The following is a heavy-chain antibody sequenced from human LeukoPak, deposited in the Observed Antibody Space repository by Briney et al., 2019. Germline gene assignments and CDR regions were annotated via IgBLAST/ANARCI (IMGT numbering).Heavy chain of an antibody. Sequence: GGSLRLSCAAPGFTFSSYSMTWVRQAPGKGLEWVSSISSSSSYIYYADSVKGRFTISRDNAKNSLYLQMNSLRAEDTAVYYCARDLRRSYDSSGYYEDYWGQGTLVTVSS. V-gene: IGHV3-21*01. D-gene: IGHD3-22*01. CDR1: GFTFSSYS. CDR3: ARDLRRSYDSSGYYEDY. J-gene: IGHJ4*02. CDR2: ISSSSSYI.